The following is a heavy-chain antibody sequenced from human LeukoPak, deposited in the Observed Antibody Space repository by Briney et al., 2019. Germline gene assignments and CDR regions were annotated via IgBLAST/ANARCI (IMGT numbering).Heavy chain of an antibody. CDR3: ARDRVGSGWPRPYYFEV. CDR1: GYTLTGYY. Sequence: ASVKVSCKASGYTLTGYYFHWVRQAPGQGLEWMGWINPNTGATRSAQKFQGRITMTRDSSISTAYMDLSRLRSDDTAVYYCARDRVGSGWPRPYYFEVWGQGTLVTVSS. D-gene: IGHD6-19*01. CDR2: INPNTGAT. J-gene: IGHJ4*02. V-gene: IGHV1-2*02.